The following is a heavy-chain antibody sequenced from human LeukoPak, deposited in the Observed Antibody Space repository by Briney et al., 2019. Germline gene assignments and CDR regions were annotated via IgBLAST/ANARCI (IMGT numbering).Heavy chain of an antibody. Sequence: SETLSLTCTVSGGSISSSSYYWGWIRQPPGKGLEWIGSIYYSGSTYYNPSLKSRVTISVDTSKNQFSLKLSSVTAADTAVYYCARVPAGTIWFDPWGQGTLVIVSS. V-gene: IGHV4-39*01. CDR3: ARVPAGTIWFDP. D-gene: IGHD2-2*01. J-gene: IGHJ5*02. CDR1: GGSISSSSYY. CDR2: IYYSGST.